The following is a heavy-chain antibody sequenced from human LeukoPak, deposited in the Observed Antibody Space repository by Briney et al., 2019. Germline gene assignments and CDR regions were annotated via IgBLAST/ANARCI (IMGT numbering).Heavy chain of an antibody. Sequence: NPSETLSLTCTVSGGSISSGTWWSWVRQPPGKGLEWIGEVYHDGNTEYSPSFRSRVTMSVDNSKSQFSLELSSVTAADTAVYYCASSNNYVWFDPWGQGALVTVSS. CDR1: GGSISSGTW. CDR2: VYHDGNT. D-gene: IGHD4-11*01. CDR3: ASSNNYVWFDP. V-gene: IGHV4-4*02. J-gene: IGHJ5*02.